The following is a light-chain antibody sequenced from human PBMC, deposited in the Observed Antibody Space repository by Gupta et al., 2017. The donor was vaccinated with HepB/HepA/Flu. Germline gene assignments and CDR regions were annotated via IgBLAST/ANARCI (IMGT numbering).Light chain of an antibody. Sequence: QSVLTQPPSVSGAPGQRVTISCTGSSSNIGAGYDVHWYQQLPGTAPKLLIYGNSNRHSGGPDRFSGSKSGTSASLAITGLQAEEEADYYGQSYDSSRSGLRVFGTGTKVTVL. V-gene: IGLV1-40*01. CDR3: QSYDSSRSGLRV. CDR2: GNS. CDR1: SSNIGAGYD. J-gene: IGLJ1*01.